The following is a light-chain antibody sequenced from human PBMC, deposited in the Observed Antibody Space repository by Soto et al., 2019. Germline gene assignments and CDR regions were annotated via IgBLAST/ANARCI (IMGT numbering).Light chain of an antibody. V-gene: IGKV3-15*01. CDR3: QQYNNWPWT. CDR1: QSISDT. J-gene: IGKJ1*01. CDR2: GAS. Sequence: EIVMTQSPATLSVSPGGRATLSCRASQSISDTLAWYQQKPGQAPRLLIYGASTRAPGFPARFSGSGSGTDPTLTISSLQPEHFAVYYCQQYNNWPWTFGQGTKVDIK.